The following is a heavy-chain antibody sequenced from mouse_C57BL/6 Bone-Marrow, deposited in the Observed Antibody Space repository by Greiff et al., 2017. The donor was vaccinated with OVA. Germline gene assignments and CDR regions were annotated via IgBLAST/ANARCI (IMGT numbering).Heavy chain of an antibody. J-gene: IGHJ2*01. V-gene: IGHV5-17*01. CDR3: AGVYDYDPVYYFDY. CDR2: ISSGSSTI. D-gene: IGHD2-4*01. CDR1: GFTFSDYG. Sequence: EVKVVESGGGLVKPGGSLKLSCAASGFTFSDYGMHWVRQAPEKGLEWVAYISSGSSTIYYADTGQGRFTIARDNAKNPLFLQMPSLRSEDTAMYFCAGVYDYDPVYYFDYWGQGTTLTVSS.